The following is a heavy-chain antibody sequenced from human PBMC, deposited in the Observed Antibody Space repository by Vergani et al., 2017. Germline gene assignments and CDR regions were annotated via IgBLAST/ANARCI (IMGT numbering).Heavy chain of an antibody. CDR1: GYTFTRYG. Sequence: QVQLVQSGAEVKKPGASVKVSCKASGYTFTRYGISWVRQAPGQGLEWMGWISAYNGNTNYAQKLQGRVTMTTDTSTSTAYMELRSLRSDDTAVYYCARDINYYDSSAGGANWGQGTLVTVSS. V-gene: IGHV1-18*01. CDR3: ARDINYYDSSAGGAN. J-gene: IGHJ4*02. CDR2: ISAYNGNT. D-gene: IGHD3-22*01.